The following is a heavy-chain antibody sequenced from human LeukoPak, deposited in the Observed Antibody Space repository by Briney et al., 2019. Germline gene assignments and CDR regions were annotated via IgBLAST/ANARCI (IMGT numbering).Heavy chain of an antibody. V-gene: IGHV3-23*01. J-gene: IGHJ6*04. CDR1: GFTFSSYA. CDR2: ISGSGGST. D-gene: IGHD3-10*01. Sequence: GGSLRLSCAASGFTFSSYAMSWVRQAPGKGLEWVSAISGSGGSTYYADPVKGRFTISRDNSKNTLYLQMNSLRAEDTAVYYCAKDLVRGVIIGNGMDVWGKGTTVTVSS. CDR3: AKDLVRGVIIGNGMDV.